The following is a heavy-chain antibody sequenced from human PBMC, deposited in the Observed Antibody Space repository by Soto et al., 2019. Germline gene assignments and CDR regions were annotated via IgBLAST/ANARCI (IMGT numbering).Heavy chain of an antibody. D-gene: IGHD6-19*01. CDR3: AKDLAVVGSASYYYYGMDV. V-gene: IGHV3-23*01. J-gene: IGHJ6*02. CDR2: ISGSGGST. Sequence: GGSLRLSCAASGFTFSSYAMSWVRQAPGKGLEWVSAISGSGGSTYYADSVKGRFTISRDNSKNTLYPQMNSLRAEDTAVYYCAKDLAVVGSASYYYYGMDVWGQGTTVTVSS. CDR1: GFTFSSYA.